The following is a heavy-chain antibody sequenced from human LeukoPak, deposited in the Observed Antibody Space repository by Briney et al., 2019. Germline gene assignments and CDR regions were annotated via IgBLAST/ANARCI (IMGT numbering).Heavy chain of an antibody. J-gene: IGHJ4*02. CDR2: INHSGST. Sequence: SETLSLTCAVYGGSFSGYYWSWIRQPPGKGLEWIGEINHSGSTNYNPSLKSRVTISVDTSKNQFSLKLSSVTAADTAVYYCARAVSNDFWSGYYDYWGQGTLVTVSS. CDR1: GGSFSGYY. V-gene: IGHV4-34*01. D-gene: IGHD3-3*01. CDR3: ARAVSNDFWSGYYDY.